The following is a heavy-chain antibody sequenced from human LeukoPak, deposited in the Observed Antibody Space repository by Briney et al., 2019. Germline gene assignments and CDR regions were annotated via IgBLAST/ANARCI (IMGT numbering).Heavy chain of an antibody. V-gene: IGHV3-66*02. CDR2: IYSGGST. J-gene: IGHJ6*03. Sequence: PGGSLRLSCAASGFTVSSNYMSWVRQAPGKGLEWVSVIYSGGSTYYADSVKGRFTISRDNSKDTVYLQMNSLTPEDTAVYYCAKDPGRHLRGFYMDVWGKGTTVTVSS. CDR3: AKDPGRHLRGFYMDV. D-gene: IGHD3-10*01. CDR1: GFTVSSNY.